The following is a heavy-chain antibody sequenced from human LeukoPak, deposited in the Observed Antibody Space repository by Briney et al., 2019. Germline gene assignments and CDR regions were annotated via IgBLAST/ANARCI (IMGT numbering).Heavy chain of an antibody. J-gene: IGHJ4*02. CDR1: GFTFSSYA. V-gene: IGHV3-30-3*01. D-gene: IGHD2-2*01. Sequence: PGGSLRLSCAASGFTFSSYAMHWVRQAPGKGLEWVAVISYDGSNKYYADSVKGRFTISRDNSKNTLYLQMNSLRAEDTAVYYCAREGAIVVVPAVPFDYWGQGTLVTVSS. CDR2: ISYDGSNK. CDR3: AREGAIVVVPAVPFDY.